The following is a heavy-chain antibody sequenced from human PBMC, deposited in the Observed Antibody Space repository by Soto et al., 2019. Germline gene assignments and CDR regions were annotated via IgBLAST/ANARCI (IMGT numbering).Heavy chain of an antibody. Sequence: EVQLVESGGGLVQPGGSLRLSCAASGFTVSSYWMSWVRQAPGKGLEWVANIKQDGSEKYYVDSVKGRFTISRDNAKNSLYLQINGLRAEDTAVYYCARETSVAVAGTLGAFDYWGQGTLVTVSS. CDR2: IKQDGSEK. CDR1: GFTVSSYW. J-gene: IGHJ4*02. V-gene: IGHV3-7*01. CDR3: ARETSVAVAGTLGAFDY. D-gene: IGHD6-19*01.